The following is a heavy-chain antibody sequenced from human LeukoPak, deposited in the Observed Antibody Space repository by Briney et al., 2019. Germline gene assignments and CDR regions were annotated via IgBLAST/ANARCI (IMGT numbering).Heavy chain of an antibody. CDR2: IKQDGSEK. D-gene: IGHD3-22*01. Sequence: GGSLRLSCAASGFTFSSYWMSWVRQAPGEGLEWVANIKQDGSEKYYVDSVKGRFTISRDNAKNSLYLQMNSLRAEDTAVYYCASHVIGGYFDYWGQGTLVTVSS. CDR1: GFTFSSYW. V-gene: IGHV3-7*01. J-gene: IGHJ4*02. CDR3: ASHVIGGYFDY.